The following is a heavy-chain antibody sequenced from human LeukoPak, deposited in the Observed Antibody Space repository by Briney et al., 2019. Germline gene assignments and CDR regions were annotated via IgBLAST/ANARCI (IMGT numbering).Heavy chain of an antibody. J-gene: IGHJ4*02. CDR3: ARDTHGSGSYFHPPFDY. CDR1: GFTFSSYW. D-gene: IGHD3-10*01. V-gene: IGHV3-21*01. CDR2: ISSSSSYI. Sequence: PGGSLRLSCAASGFTFSSYWMSWVRQAPGKGLEWVSSISSSSSYIYYADSVKGRFTISRDNAKNSLYLQMNSLRAEDTAVYYCARDTHGSGSYFHPPFDYWGQGTLVTVSS.